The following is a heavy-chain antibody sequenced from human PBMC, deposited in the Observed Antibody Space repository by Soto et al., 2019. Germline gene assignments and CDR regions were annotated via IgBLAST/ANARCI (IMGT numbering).Heavy chain of an antibody. CDR2: INHSGST. D-gene: IGHD3-10*01. CDR1: GGSFSGYY. V-gene: IGHV4-34*01. Sequence: PSETLSLTCAVYGGSFSGYYWSWIRQPPGKGLEWIGEINHSGSTNYNPSLKSRVTISVDTSKNQFSLKLSSVTAADTAVYYCASGYYGSGSYWNWGQGTLVTVSS. J-gene: IGHJ4*02. CDR3: ASGYYGSGSYWN.